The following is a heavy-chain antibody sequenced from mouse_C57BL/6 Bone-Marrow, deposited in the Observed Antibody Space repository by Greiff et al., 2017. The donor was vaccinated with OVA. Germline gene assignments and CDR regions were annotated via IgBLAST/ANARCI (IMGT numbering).Heavy chain of an antibody. CDR1: GYTFTSYW. Sequence: QVQLQQPGAELVKPGASVKLSCKASGYTFTSYWMHWVKQRPGRGLEWIGRIDPNSGGTKYNEKFKSKATLTVDKHSSTAYMQLRSLTSEDSAVYYCARTGSYYKFGYWGQGTTLTVAS. CDR3: ARTGSYYKFGY. CDR2: IDPNSGGT. V-gene: IGHV1-72*01. D-gene: IGHD2-12*01. J-gene: IGHJ2*01.